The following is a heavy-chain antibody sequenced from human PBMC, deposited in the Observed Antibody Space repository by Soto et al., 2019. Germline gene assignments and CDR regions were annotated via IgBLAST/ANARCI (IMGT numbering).Heavy chain of an antibody. CDR3: AREAGLDWLVDV. Sequence: SETLSLTCTVSGGSISSYYWSWIRQPPGKGLEWIGYIYYSGSTNYNPSLKSRVTISVDTSKNQFSLKLSSVIAADTAVYYCAREAGLDWLVDVWGQGTTVTVSS. V-gene: IGHV4-59*01. J-gene: IGHJ6*02. CDR1: GGSISSYY. D-gene: IGHD3-9*01. CDR2: IYYSGST.